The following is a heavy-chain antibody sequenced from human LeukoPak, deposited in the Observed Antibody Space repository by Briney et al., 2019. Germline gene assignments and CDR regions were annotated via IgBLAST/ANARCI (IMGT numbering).Heavy chain of an antibody. J-gene: IGHJ4*02. Sequence: GGSLRLSCAASGFTFSSYAMSWVRQAPGKGLEWVSAISGSGGSTYYADSVKGRFTISRDNSKNTLYLQMNSLRAEDTAVYYCAQPRLQKGGPIHFGIFDYWGQGTLVTVSS. CDR1: GFTFSSYA. CDR3: AQPRLQKGGPIHFGIFDY. D-gene: IGHD3-10*01. V-gene: IGHV3-23*01. CDR2: ISGSGGST.